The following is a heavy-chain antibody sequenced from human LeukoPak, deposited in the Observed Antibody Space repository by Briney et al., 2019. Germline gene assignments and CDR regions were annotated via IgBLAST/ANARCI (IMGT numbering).Heavy chain of an antibody. J-gene: IGHJ4*02. D-gene: IGHD6-13*01. CDR2: INPSGGST. Sequence: ASVKVSCKASGYTFTSYYMHWVRQAPGQGLEWMGIINPSGGSTSYAQKLQGRVTMTRDTSTSTVYMELSSLRSEDTAVYYCARKALGASRSSWYTIDYWGQGTLVTVSS. CDR3: ARKALGASRSSWYTIDY. CDR1: GYTFTSYY. V-gene: IGHV1-46*03.